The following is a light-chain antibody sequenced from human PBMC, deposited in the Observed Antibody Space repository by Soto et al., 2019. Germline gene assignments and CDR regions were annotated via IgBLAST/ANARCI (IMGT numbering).Light chain of an antibody. CDR2: VAS. CDR3: QNYNSAPWT. V-gene: IGKV1-27*01. CDR1: QGINNY. Sequence: DIKITQSPSSLSASVGDRVTITYRASQGINNYLAWYQQQPGKVPKLLIYVASTLQSGVPSRFSGSGSGSVFILTISSLQPEDVATYYCQNYNSAPWTFGQGTKVEIK. J-gene: IGKJ1*01.